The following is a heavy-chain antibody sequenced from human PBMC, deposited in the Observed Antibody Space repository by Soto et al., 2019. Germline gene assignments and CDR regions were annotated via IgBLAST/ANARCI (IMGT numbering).Heavy chain of an antibody. CDR3: AIEGVGFGH. D-gene: IGHD3-16*01. CDR2: IRSRANHYAT. J-gene: IGHJ4*02. CDR1: GFTFRVSS. V-gene: IGHV3-73*01. Sequence: EVQLVESGGGLFRPGGSVRLSCAASGFTFRVSSMHWVRQASGKGLEWLGRIRSRANHYATTYSESLKGRVIISRDDSQDTMFLEMSSLRTEDTAMYYCAIEGVGFGHWGQGTLVTVSS.